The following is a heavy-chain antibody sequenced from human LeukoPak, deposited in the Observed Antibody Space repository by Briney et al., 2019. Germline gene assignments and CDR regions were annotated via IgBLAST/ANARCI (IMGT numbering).Heavy chain of an antibody. V-gene: IGHV3-23*01. Sequence: GGSLRLSCAASGFTFRNYAMSWVRQAPGKGLEWVSAISGSSGSTYYADSVKGRFTISRDNSKNTLYLQMNSLRAEDTAVYYCARVQLDSSGWDYFDYWGQGTLVTVSS. CDR3: ARVQLDSSGWDYFDY. D-gene: IGHD6-19*01. J-gene: IGHJ4*02. CDR1: GFTFRNYA. CDR2: ISGSSGST.